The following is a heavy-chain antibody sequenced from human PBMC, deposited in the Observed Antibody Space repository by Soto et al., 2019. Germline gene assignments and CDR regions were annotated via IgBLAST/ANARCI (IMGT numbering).Heavy chain of an antibody. Sequence: PSETLSLTCAVYGGSFSGYYWSWIRQPPGKGLEWIGEINHSGSTNYNPSLKSRVTISVDTSKNQFSLKLSSVTAADTAVYYCAHHGTIETDYWGQGTLVTVSS. CDR2: INHSGST. D-gene: IGHD3-3*01. J-gene: IGHJ4*02. CDR1: GGSFSGYY. V-gene: IGHV4-34*01. CDR3: AHHGTIETDY.